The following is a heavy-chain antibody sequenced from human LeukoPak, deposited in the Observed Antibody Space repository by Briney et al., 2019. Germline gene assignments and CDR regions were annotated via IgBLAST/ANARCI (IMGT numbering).Heavy chain of an antibody. CDR2: IRYDGSNK. Sequence: GGSLRLSCAASGFTFSSYGMHWVRQAPGKGLEWVAFIRYDGSNKYCADSVKGRFTISRDNSKNTLHLQMNSLRAEDTAVYYCAKDGVPTVVILGYYYYYYMDVWGKGTTVTVPS. D-gene: IGHD4-23*01. CDR3: AKDGVPTVVILGYYYYYYMDV. V-gene: IGHV3-30*02. J-gene: IGHJ6*03. CDR1: GFTFSSYG.